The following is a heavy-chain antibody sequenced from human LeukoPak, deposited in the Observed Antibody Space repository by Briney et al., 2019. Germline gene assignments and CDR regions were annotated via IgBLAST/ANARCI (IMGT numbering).Heavy chain of an antibody. J-gene: IGHJ4*02. Sequence: SETLYLTCTVSGGSFTTYYRSWIRQPAGKGLEWIGRIYSSGSTNYNPSLKRRVTISVDASKNQFSLKLSSVTAADTAVYYWAREPSYSSSWYGYWGQGTLVTVSS. D-gene: IGHD6-13*01. CDR1: GGSFTTYY. CDR2: IYSSGST. V-gene: IGHV4-4*07. CDR3: AREPSYSSSWYGY.